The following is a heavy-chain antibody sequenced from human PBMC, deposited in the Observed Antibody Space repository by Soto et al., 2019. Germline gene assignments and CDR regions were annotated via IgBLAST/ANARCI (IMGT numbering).Heavy chain of an antibody. V-gene: IGHV1-69*13. J-gene: IGHJ6*02. D-gene: IGHD2-15*01. CDR1: GGTFSSYA. CDR3: ARREYCSGGSCYPPRYYGMDV. Sequence: SVKVSCKASGGTFSSYAISWVRQAPGQGLEWMGGIIPIFGTANYAQKFQGRVTITADESTNTAYMELSSLRSEDTAVYYCARREYCSGGSCYPPRYYGMDVWGQGTTVTVSS. CDR2: IIPIFGTA.